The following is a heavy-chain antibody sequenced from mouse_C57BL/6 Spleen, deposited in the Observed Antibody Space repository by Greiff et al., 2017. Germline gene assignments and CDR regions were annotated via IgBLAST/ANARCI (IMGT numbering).Heavy chain of an antibody. J-gene: IGHJ3*01. Sequence: QVQLKQSGAELVKPGASVKLSCKASGYTFTSYWMHWVKQRPGQGLEWIGMIHPNSGSTNYNEKFKSKATLTVDKSSSTAYMQLSSLTSEDSAVYYCAKGDYDVDGFAYWGQGTLVTVSA. V-gene: IGHV1-64*01. CDR1: GYTFTSYW. D-gene: IGHD2-4*01. CDR3: AKGDYDVDGFAY. CDR2: IHPNSGST.